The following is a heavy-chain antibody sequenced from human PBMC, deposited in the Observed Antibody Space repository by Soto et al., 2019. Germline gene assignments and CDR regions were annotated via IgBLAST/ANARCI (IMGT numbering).Heavy chain of an antibody. Sequence: GGSLRLSCAASGFTFSTYGMQWVRQAPCKGLEWVAVIWYDGSNKYYADSVKGRFTISRDNSKNTLYLQMNSLRGEDTAVYYCAREGDYDSSGYLNAFDIWGQGTMVTVSS. CDR2: IWYDGSNK. CDR3: AREGDYDSSGYLNAFDI. D-gene: IGHD3-22*01. CDR1: GFTFSTYG. J-gene: IGHJ3*02. V-gene: IGHV3-33*01.